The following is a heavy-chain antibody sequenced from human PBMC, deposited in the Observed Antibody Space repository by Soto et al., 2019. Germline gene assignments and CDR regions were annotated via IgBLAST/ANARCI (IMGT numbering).Heavy chain of an antibody. V-gene: IGHV6-1*01. D-gene: IGHD3-9*01. CDR3: AKLTGSGGK. Sequence: SQTLSLTCAISGDSVSSNSATWDWIRQSPSRGLEWLGRTYYRSKWSNDYALSVKSRITITLDTSENQFSLQLSSVTPEDTAVYYCAKLTGSGGKWGQGTLVTVS. CDR1: GDSVSSNSAT. J-gene: IGHJ4*02. CDR2: TYYRSKWSN.